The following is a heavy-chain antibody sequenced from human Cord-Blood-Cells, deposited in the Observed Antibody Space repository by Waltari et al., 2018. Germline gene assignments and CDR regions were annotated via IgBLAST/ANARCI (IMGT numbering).Heavy chain of an antibody. CDR2: IYPGDSDT. V-gene: IGHV5-51*01. D-gene: IGHD2-2*02. J-gene: IGHJ3*02. CDR1: GSIFTSYW. CDR3: AGGYCSSTSCYTAFDI. Sequence: EVQLVQSGVEGKKPGESLKISCKGSGSIFTSYWIGGVRQMPRKGLEWMGIIYPGDSDTRYSPSFQGQVTISADKSISTAYLQWSSLKASDTAMYYCAGGYCSSTSCYTAFDIWGQGTMVTVSS.